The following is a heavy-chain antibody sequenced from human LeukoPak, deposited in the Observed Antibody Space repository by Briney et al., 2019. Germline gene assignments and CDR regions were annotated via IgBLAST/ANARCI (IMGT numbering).Heavy chain of an antibody. Sequence: SETLSLTCAVYGGSFSGYYWSWIRQPPGKGLEWIGEINHSGSTNYNPSPKSRVTISVDTSKNQFSLKVTSVTAADTAVYYCARTKRTRGYSYAYVFWWFDPWGQGTLVTVSS. CDR2: INHSGST. J-gene: IGHJ5*02. CDR3: ARTKRTRGYSYAYVFWWFDP. V-gene: IGHV4-34*01. CDR1: GGSFSGYY. D-gene: IGHD5-18*01.